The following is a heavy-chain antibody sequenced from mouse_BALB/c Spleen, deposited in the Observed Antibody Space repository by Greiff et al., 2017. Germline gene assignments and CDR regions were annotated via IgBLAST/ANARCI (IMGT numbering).Heavy chain of an antibody. CDR2: ISSGSSTI. CDR3: ARELTGLFDY. CDR1: GFTFSSFG. V-gene: IGHV5-17*02. Sequence: EVHLVESGGGLVQPGGSRKLSCAASGFTFSSFGMHWVRQAPEKGLEWVAYISSGSSTIYYADTVKGRFTISRDNPKNTLFLQMTSLRSEDTAMYYCARELTGLFDYWGQGTTLTVSS. J-gene: IGHJ2*01. D-gene: IGHD4-1*01.